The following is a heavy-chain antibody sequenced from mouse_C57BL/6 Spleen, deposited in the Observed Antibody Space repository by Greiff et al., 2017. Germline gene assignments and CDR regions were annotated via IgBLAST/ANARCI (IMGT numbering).Heavy chain of an antibody. D-gene: IGHD1-1*01. CDR2: IDPSDSYT. V-gene: IGHV1-69*01. Sequence: VQLQQPGAELVMPGASVKLSCKASGYTFTSYWMHWVKQRPGQGLEWIGEIDPSDSYTNYNQKFKCKSTLTVDKSSSTAYMQHSSLTSEDSAVYYCARLTTVVPFDYWGQGTTLTVSS. CDR3: ARLTTVVPFDY. J-gene: IGHJ2*01. CDR1: GYTFTSYW.